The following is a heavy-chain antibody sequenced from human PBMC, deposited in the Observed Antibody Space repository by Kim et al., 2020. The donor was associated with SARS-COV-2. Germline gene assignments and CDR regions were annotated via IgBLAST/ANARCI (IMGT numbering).Heavy chain of an antibody. CDR2: ISGSGGST. Sequence: GGSLRLSCAASGFTFSSYAMSWVRQAPGKGLEWVSAISGSGGSTYYADSVKGRFTISRDNSKNTLYLQMNSLRAEDTAVYYCAKDRFRIQLFRTPQFDYWGQGTLVTVSS. CDR1: GFTFSSYA. J-gene: IGHJ4*02. D-gene: IGHD5-18*01. V-gene: IGHV3-23*01. CDR3: AKDRFRIQLFRTPQFDY.